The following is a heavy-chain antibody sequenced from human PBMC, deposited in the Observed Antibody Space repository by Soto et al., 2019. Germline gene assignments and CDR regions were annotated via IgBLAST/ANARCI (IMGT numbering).Heavy chain of an antibody. D-gene: IGHD3-16*01. J-gene: IGHJ3*02. CDR2: ISAYNGNT. V-gene: IGHV1-18*01. CDR1: GYTFTSYG. Sequence: ASVKVSCKASGYTFTSYGISWVRQAPGQGLEWMGWISAYNGNTNYAQKLQGRVTMTTDTSTSTAYMELRSLRSDDTAVYYCASCSMITFGLPGAIDIWGQGTMVTVSS. CDR3: ASCSMITFGLPGAIDI.